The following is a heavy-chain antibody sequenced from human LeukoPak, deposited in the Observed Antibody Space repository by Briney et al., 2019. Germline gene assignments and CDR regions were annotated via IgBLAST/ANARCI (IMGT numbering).Heavy chain of an antibody. Sequence: GSSVKVSCKASGGTFSSYTISWVRQAPGQGLEWMGRIIPILGIANYAQKFQGRVTITADKSTSTAYMELSSLGSEDTAVYYCARGSSGSDYYYYGMDVWGQGTTVTVSS. D-gene: IGHD3-22*01. CDR1: GGTFSSYT. CDR3: ARGSSGSDYYYYGMDV. CDR2: IIPILGIA. J-gene: IGHJ6*02. V-gene: IGHV1-69*02.